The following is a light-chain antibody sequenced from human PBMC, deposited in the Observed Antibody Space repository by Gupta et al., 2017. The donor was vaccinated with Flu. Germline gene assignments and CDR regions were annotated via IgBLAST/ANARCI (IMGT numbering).Light chain of an antibody. V-gene: IGKV2-30*01. CDR2: QDS. CDR3: MQATHWPFT. CDR1: QSLVYSNGNIY. J-gene: IGKJ5*01. Sequence: ISCGSSQSLVYSNGNIYLNWFQQRPGQPLRRLINQDSNRDSGVPDRFSGSGSGTDFTLKISRVEAEDVGIYYCMQATHWPFTFGQGTRLEIK.